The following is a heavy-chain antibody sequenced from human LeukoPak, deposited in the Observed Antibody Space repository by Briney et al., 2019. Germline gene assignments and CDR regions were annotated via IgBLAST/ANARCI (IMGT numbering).Heavy chain of an antibody. V-gene: IGHV4-34*01. CDR2: INHSGST. Sequence: SETLSLTCAVYGGSFSGYYWSWIRQPPGKGLEWIGEINHSGSTNYNPSLKSRVTISVDTSKNQFSLKLSSVTAADTAVYYCARRRFYAMDYWGQGTLVTVSS. CDR3: ARRRFYAMDY. J-gene: IGHJ4*02. D-gene: IGHD2/OR15-2a*01. CDR1: GGSFSGYY.